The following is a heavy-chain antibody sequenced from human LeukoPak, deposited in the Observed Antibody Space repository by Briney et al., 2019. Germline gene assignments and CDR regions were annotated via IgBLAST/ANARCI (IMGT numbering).Heavy chain of an antibody. CDR2: IFHSGDI. D-gene: IGHD3-16*01. CDR1: GFSINTNYY. Sequence: SETPSLTCSVSGFSINTNYYWGWVRQPPGRGLEWIGTIFHSGDIFDNPSLRSRVTMSVDTSKNQFMLKLTSVTAADTAVYYCARSWGNLYYFDYWGQGALVTVSS. CDR3: ARSWGNLYYFDY. J-gene: IGHJ4*02. V-gene: IGHV4-38-2*01.